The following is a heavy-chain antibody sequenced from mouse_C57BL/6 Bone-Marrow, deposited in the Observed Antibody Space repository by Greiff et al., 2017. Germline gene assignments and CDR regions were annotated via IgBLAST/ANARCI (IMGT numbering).Heavy chain of an antibody. J-gene: IGHJ1*03. Sequence: EVKLMESGGDLVKPGGSLKLSCAASGFTFSSYGMSWVRQTPDKRLEWVATISSGGSYTYYPDSVKGRFTISRDNAKNTLYLQMSSLKSEDTAMSYCASPYYGGYDWYFDVWGTGTTVTVSS. D-gene: IGHD2-13*01. CDR3: ASPYYGGYDWYFDV. CDR1: GFTFSSYG. V-gene: IGHV5-6*01. CDR2: ISSGGSYT.